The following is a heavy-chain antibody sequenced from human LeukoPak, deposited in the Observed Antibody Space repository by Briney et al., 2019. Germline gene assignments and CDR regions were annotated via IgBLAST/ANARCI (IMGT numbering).Heavy chain of an antibody. Sequence: GGSLRLSCAASGFTFSNYWMHWVRQAPGKGLVWVSRINPDGSSTDYADSVKGRFTIPRDNARNTLYLQMNSLRVEDTAIYYCVRGTNDWTGIDYWGQGTLVTVSS. CDR1: GFTFSNYW. CDR3: VRGTNDWTGIDY. CDR2: INPDGSST. J-gene: IGHJ4*02. V-gene: IGHV3-74*01. D-gene: IGHD2-8*01.